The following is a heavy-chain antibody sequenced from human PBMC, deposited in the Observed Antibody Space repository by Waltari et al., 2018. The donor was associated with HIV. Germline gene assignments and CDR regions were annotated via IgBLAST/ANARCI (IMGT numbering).Heavy chain of an antibody. J-gene: IGHJ4*02. V-gene: IGHV4-34*01. Sequence: QVQLQQWGAGLLKPSETLSLTCAVYGGSFTAYYWNWIRQSPGKGLEWIGEINPSGSTNYTSSLKSRVTISVDASKNQFSLKLTSVTAADMAPYYCARGALPGLFDYWGQGTLVTVSS. CDR3: ARGALPGLFDY. CDR2: INPSGST. CDR1: GGSFTAYY. D-gene: IGHD2-2*01.